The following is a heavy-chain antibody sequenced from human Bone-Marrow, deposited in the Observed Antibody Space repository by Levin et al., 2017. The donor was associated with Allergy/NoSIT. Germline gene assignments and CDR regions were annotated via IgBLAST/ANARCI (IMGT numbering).Heavy chain of an antibody. CDR2: IHNGGTT. CDR3: ARDRVMIHQYYHMDV. CDR1: GDSITVGF. D-gene: IGHD3-10*01. J-gene: IGHJ6*03. Sequence: PSETLSLTCSVSGDSITVGFWSWIRQPPGKGLEWIGYIHNGGTTNYNPSLRSRVSISIDTSKNQFSLRLPSVTAADTAVYYCARDRVMIHQYYHMDVWGKGTTVTVSS. V-gene: IGHV4-59*01.